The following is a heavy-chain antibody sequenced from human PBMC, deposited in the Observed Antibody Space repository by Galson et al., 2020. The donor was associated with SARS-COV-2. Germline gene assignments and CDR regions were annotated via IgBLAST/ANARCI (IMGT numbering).Heavy chain of an antibody. J-gene: IGHJ6*02. CDR3: ATGPAVAGTLSGYYYYGMDV. Sequence: ASVKVSCKVSGYTLTELSMHWVRQAPGKGLEWMGGFDPEDGETIYAQKFQGRVTMTEDTSTDTAYMELSSLRSEDTAVYYCATGPAVAGTLSGYYYYGMDVWGQGTTVTVSS. V-gene: IGHV1-24*01. D-gene: IGHD6-19*01. CDR1: GYTLTELS. CDR2: FDPEDGET.